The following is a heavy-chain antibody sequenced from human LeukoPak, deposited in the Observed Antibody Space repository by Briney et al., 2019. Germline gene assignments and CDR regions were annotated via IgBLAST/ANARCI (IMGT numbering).Heavy chain of an antibody. CDR1: GFTFSSYW. CDR3: ARDRGSSGWYEFDY. CDR2: INSDGSST. D-gene: IGHD6-19*01. J-gene: IGHJ4*02. Sequence: PGGSLRLSCAASGFTFSSYWMHWVRQAPGKGLVWVSRINSDGSSTSYADSVKGRFTISRDNAKNSLYLQMNSLRAEDTAVYYCARDRGSSGWYEFDYWGQGTLVTVSS. V-gene: IGHV3-74*01.